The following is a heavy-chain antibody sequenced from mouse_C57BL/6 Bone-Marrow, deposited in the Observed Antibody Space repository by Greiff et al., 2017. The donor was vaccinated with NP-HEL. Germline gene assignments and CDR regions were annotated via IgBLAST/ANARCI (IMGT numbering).Heavy chain of an antibody. CDR3: ARTTTVVARYFDV. D-gene: IGHD1-1*01. CDR1: GYTFTSYW. V-gene: IGHV1-64*01. Sequence: QVQLQQPGAELVKPGASVKLSCKASGYTFTSYWMHWVKQRPGQGLEWIGMIHPNSGSTNYNEKFKSKATLTVDKSSSTAYMQLSSLTSEDSAGYYCARTTTVVARYFDVWGTGTTVTVSS. CDR2: IHPNSGST. J-gene: IGHJ1*03.